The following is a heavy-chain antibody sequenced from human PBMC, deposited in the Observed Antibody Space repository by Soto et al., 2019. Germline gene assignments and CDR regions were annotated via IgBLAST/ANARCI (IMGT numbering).Heavy chain of an antibody. Sequence: QVQLVQSGAEVKKPGSSVKVSCKASGGTFSSYTISWVRQAPGQGLEWMGRIIPILGIANYAQKFQGRVTITADKSTSTAYMELSSLRSEDTAVYYCARDRGYSYSSSWYYFDYWGQGTLVTVSS. CDR1: GGTFSSYT. V-gene: IGHV1-69*08. CDR3: ARDRGYSYSSSWYYFDY. J-gene: IGHJ4*02. CDR2: IIPILGIA. D-gene: IGHD6-13*01.